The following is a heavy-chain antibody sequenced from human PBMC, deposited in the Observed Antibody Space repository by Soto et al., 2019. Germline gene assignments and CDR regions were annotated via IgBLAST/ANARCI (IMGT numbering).Heavy chain of an antibody. D-gene: IGHD2-15*01. Sequence: EVQLVESGGGLVQPGGSLRLSXAASGFTFSSYWMTXVRQAPGKGLEWVANIKQDGSEKYYVDSVKGRFTVSRDNANNSLYLQMNTLRAEDTAVYYCARTYCSGGSCYSGRANDYWGQGTLVTVSS. J-gene: IGHJ4*02. CDR1: GFTFSSYW. CDR3: ARTYCSGGSCYSGRANDY. V-gene: IGHV3-7*01. CDR2: IKQDGSEK.